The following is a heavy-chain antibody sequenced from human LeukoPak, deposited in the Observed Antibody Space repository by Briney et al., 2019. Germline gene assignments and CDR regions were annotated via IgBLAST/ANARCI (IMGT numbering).Heavy chain of an antibody. J-gene: IGHJ6*03. Sequence: SETLSLTWTVSGGSISSYYWSWIRQPPGKGLEWIGYIYYSGSTNYNPSLKSRVTISVDTSKNQFSLKLSSVTAADTAVYYCAREIVVVPAAPVYYYMDVWGKGTTVTVSS. D-gene: IGHD2-2*01. CDR3: AREIVVVPAAPVYYYMDV. CDR2: IYYSGST. V-gene: IGHV4-59*12. CDR1: GGSISSYY.